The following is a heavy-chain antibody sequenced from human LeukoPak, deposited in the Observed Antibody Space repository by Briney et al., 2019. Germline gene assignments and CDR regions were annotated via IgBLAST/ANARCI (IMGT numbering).Heavy chain of an antibody. CDR3: AREVAGRIEY. CDR2: ITGGGETT. Sequence: GGSLRLSCTASGFTFRSYAMSWVRQAPGKGLAWVSLITGGGETTYYGDSVTGRFTISRDNPKNTVDLQMNSLRVEDTAVYFCAREVAGRIEYWGQGALVTVSS. J-gene: IGHJ4*02. CDR1: GFTFRSYA. D-gene: IGHD6-19*01. V-gene: IGHV3-23*01.